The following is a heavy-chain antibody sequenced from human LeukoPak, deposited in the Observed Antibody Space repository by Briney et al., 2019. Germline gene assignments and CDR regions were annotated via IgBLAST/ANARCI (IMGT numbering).Heavy chain of an antibody. CDR1: GFTFSDYY. D-gene: IGHD4-17*01. Sequence: PGGSLRLSCAASGFTFSDYYMSWIRQAPGKGLEWVSYISSSGTTIYYADSVKGRFTLSRDNAKNSLYLQMNSLRAEDTAVYYCARDPTVTTPFYFDYRGQGTLVTVSS. J-gene: IGHJ4*02. V-gene: IGHV3-11*01. CDR2: ISSSGTTI. CDR3: ARDPTVTTPFYFDY.